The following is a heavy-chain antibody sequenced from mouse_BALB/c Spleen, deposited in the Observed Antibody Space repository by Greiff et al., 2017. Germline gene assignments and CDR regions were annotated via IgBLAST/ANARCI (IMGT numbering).Heavy chain of an antibody. CDR2: IWAGGST. Sequence: QVQLKESGPGLVAPSQSLSITCTVSGFSLTSYGVHWVRQPPGKGLEWLGVIWAGGSTNYNSALMSRLSISKDNSKSQVFLKMNSLQTDDTAMYYCARKGHLRPDYYAMDYWGQGTSVTVSS. J-gene: IGHJ4*01. CDR3: ARKGHLRPDYYAMDY. V-gene: IGHV2-9*02. D-gene: IGHD2-12*01. CDR1: GFSLTSYG.